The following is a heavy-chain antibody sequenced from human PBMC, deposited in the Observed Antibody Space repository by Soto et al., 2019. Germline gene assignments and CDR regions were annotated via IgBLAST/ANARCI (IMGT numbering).Heavy chain of an antibody. J-gene: IGHJ1*01. V-gene: IGHV3-23*01. CDR3: ARESKWYGGQYFQD. CDR1: GFTFKYYA. Sequence: EVQLLQSGGGLAQPGTSLGLSCAASGFTFKYYAMTWVRQAPGKGLEWVSTISGSGDKTDYADSVKGRFRVSRDNSKDTLYLQMDSLRADDTALYYCARESKWYGGQYFQDWGQGTLVTVSS. D-gene: IGHD2-8*01. CDR2: ISGSGDKT.